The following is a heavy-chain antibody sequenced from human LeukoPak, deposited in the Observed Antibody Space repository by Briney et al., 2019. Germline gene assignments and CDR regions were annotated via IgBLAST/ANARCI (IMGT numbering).Heavy chain of an antibody. J-gene: IGHJ4*02. CDR2: ISYDGSNK. CDR3: AKPEAGYFDY. CDR1: GFTFSSYG. V-gene: IGHV3-30*18. Sequence: GGSLRLSCAASGFTFSSYGMHWVRQAPGKGLEWVAVISYDGSNKYYADSVKGRFTISRDNSKNTLYLQMNSLRAEDTAVYYCAKPEAGYFDYWGRGTLVTVSS.